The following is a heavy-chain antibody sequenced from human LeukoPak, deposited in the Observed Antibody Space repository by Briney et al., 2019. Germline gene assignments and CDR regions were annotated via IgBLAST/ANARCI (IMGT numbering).Heavy chain of an antibody. Sequence: PGRSLRLSCAASGFTFSSYAMHWVRQAPGKGLEWVAVISYDGSNKYYADSVKGRFTISRDNSKNTLYLQMNSLRGEDTAMYYCAKDSSDPSSGWHFDCWGQGTLVTVSS. CDR3: AKDSSDPSSGWHFDC. D-gene: IGHD6-19*01. V-gene: IGHV3-30-3*01. CDR2: ISYDGSNK. J-gene: IGHJ4*02. CDR1: GFTFSSYA.